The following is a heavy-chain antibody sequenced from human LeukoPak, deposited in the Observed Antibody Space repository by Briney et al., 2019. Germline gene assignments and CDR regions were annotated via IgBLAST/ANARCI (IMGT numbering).Heavy chain of an antibody. V-gene: IGHV4-30-2*01. Sequence: SETLSLTCAVSGGSISSGGYSWSWIRQPPGRGLEWIGYIYHSGSTYYNPSLKSRVTISVDRSKNQFSLKLSSVTAADTAVYYCARGLGGFGELLAENWFDPWGQGTLVTVSS. CDR3: ARGLGGFGELLAENWFDP. CDR1: GGSISSGGYS. J-gene: IGHJ5*02. CDR2: IYHSGST. D-gene: IGHD3-10*01.